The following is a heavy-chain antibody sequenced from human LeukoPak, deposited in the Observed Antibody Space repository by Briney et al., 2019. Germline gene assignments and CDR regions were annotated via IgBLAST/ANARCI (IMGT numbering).Heavy chain of an antibody. D-gene: IGHD6-13*01. CDR3: AIDWSSSWYGEDVDY. CDR2: INPNSGGT. Sequence: ASVKVCCKASGYTFTGYYMHWVRQAPGQGLEWMGWINPNSGGTNYAQKFQGRVTMTRDTSISTAYMELSRLRSDDTAVYYCAIDWSSSWYGEDVDYWGQGTLVTVSS. CDR1: GYTFTGYY. V-gene: IGHV1-2*02. J-gene: IGHJ4*02.